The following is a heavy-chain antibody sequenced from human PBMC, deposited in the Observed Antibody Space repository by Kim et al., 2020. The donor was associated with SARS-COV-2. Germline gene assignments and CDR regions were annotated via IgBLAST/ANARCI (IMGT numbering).Heavy chain of an antibody. J-gene: IGHJ6*02. CDR3: ARDYPHCSSTSCYAGPLYYYYGMDV. CDR1: GDSVSSNSAA. V-gene: IGHV6-1*01. D-gene: IGHD2-2*01. Sequence: SQTLSLTCAISGDSVSSNSAAWNWIRQSPSRGLEWLGRTYYRSKWYNDYAVSVKSRITINPDTSKNQFSLQLNSVTPEDTAVYYCARDYPHCSSTSCYAGPLYYYYGMDVWGQGTTVTVS. CDR2: TYYRSKWYN.